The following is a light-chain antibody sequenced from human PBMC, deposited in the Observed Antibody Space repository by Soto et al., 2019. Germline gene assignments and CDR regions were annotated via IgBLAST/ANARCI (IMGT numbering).Light chain of an antibody. CDR2: EVS. CDR1: SSDVGGYNY. Sequence: QSALTQPASVSGSPGQSITISCTGTSSDVGGYNYVSWYQQHPGKAPKLMIYEVSNRPSGVSNRFSGSKSGNTASLTISGLQAEDEADYYCSSDTSSIFFGTGTKVTVL. J-gene: IGLJ1*01. V-gene: IGLV2-14*01. CDR3: SSDTSSIF.